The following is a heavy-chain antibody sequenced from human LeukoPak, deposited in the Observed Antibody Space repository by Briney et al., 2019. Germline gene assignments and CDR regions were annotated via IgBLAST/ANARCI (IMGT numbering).Heavy chain of an antibody. J-gene: IGHJ4*02. Sequence: PSETLSLTCAVYGGSFSGYYWSWIRQPPGKGLEWIGEINHSGSTNYNPSLKSRVTISVDTSKNQFSLKLSSVTAADTAVYYCARVGRQGWEPLIDYWGQGTLVTVSS. CDR1: GGSFSGYY. CDR3: ARVGRQGWEPLIDY. D-gene: IGHD1-26*01. CDR2: INHSGST. V-gene: IGHV4-34*01.